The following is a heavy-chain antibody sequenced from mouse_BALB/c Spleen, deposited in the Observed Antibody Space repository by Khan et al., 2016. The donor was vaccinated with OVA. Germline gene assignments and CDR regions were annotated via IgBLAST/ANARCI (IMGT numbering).Heavy chain of an antibody. Sequence: EVQLQESGPGLVKPSQSLSLTCTVTGYSITSNYAWNWIRQFPGNKLEWMGYISYSGTTSSNPSLKSRISITRDTSTNKFFLQLNSVTTEDTATYYCARGNYYGYAMDYWGQGTSVTVSS. CDR1: GYSITSNYA. D-gene: IGHD1-1*01. J-gene: IGHJ4*01. V-gene: IGHV3-2*02. CDR3: ARGNYYGYAMDY. CDR2: ISYSGTT.